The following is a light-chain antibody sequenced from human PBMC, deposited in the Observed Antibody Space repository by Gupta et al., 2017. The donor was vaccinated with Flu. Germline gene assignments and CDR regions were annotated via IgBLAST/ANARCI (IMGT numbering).Light chain of an antibody. CDR3: MQALQTPVT. CDR1: QGLLHSNGYNY. Sequence: DIVMTQSPLSLPVTPGEPASISCRSSQGLLHSNGYNYLDWYLQKPGQSPPLLIYLGSNRASGVPDRFSGSGSGTDFTLKISRVEAEDVGVYYCMQALQTPVTFGQGTKVEIK. J-gene: IGKJ1*01. V-gene: IGKV2-28*01. CDR2: LGS.